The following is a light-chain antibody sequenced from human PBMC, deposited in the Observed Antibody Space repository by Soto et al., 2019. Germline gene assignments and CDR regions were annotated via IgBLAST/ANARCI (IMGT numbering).Light chain of an antibody. CDR2: AAS. CDR1: QTISSY. Sequence: DIQMTQSPSSLSASVGDRVTITCRASQTISSYLNWYQQKPGKAPKLLIYAASSLQSGVTSRLSGSGSGTDFTLTISSLQSEDLATYYCQQSYSTPRTFGQGTKVEIK. V-gene: IGKV1-39*01. J-gene: IGKJ1*01. CDR3: QQSYSTPRT.